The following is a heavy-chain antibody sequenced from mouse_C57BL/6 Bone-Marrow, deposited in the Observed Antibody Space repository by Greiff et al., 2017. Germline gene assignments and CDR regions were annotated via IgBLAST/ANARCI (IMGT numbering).Heavy chain of an antibody. CDR1: GYTFTSYW. V-gene: IGHV1-69*01. CDR2: IDPSDSYT. CDR3: TRSLIYYGTNY. Sequence: QVQLQQPGAELVMPGASVKLSCKASGYTFTSYWMHWVKQRPGQGLEWIGEIDPSDSYTNYNQKFKGKSTLTVDKSSSTAYMQLSSLTSEDTAVYYCTRSLIYYGTNYWGQGTTLTVSS. D-gene: IGHD1-1*01. J-gene: IGHJ2*01.